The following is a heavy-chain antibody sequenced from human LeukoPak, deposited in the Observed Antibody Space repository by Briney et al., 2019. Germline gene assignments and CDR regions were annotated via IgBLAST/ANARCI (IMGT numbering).Heavy chain of an antibody. CDR1: GGTFSSYA. Sequence: SVKVSCKASGGTFSSYAISWVRQAPGQGLEWMGGIIPIFGTANYAQKFQGRVTITADESTSTAYMELSSLRSEDTAVYYCARDPSYYDSSGWLRYWGQGTLVTVSS. J-gene: IGHJ4*02. CDR3: ARDPSYYDSSGWLRY. D-gene: IGHD3-22*01. CDR2: IIPIFGTA. V-gene: IGHV1-69*13.